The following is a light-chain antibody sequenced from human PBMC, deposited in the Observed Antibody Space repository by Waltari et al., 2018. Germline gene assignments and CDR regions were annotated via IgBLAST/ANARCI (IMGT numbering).Light chain of an antibody. CDR3: CSYAGSKV. Sequence: QSALTQPASVSGSPGQSIPIPCTGTSSDVGRYNLVSCYQQHPGKAPKLMIYEVSKRPSGVSNRFSGSKSGNTASLTISGLQAEDEADYYCCSYAGSKVFGGGTKLTVL. CDR1: SSDVGRYNL. V-gene: IGLV2-23*02. J-gene: IGLJ2*01. CDR2: EVS.